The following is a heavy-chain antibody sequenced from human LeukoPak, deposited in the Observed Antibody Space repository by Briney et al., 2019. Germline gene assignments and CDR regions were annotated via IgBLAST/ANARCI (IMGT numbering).Heavy chain of an antibody. V-gene: IGHV4-61*02. CDR2: IYSSGST. J-gene: IGHJ6*03. CDR1: GGSISSGSYY. CDR3: AARGYIVVVPATKGGGPDNSYYFMEV. Sequence: PSETLSLTCTVSGGSISSGSYYWSWIRQPAGKGLEWIGRIYSSGSTNYNPSLKSRVTISLDTSKNQFSLKLSSVTAADTAVYYCAARGYIVVVPATKGGGPDNSYYFMEVWGKGTTVTISS. D-gene: IGHD2-2*01.